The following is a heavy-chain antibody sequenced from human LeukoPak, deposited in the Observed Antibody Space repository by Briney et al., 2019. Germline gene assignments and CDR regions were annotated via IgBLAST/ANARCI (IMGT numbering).Heavy chain of an antibody. CDR2: NNPNSGGT. J-gene: IGHJ3*02. CDR3: ARGYFFTTSDAFDI. V-gene: IGHV1-2*02. Sequence: GASVKVSRKASGYTFTGYYMHWVRQAPGQGLEWMGWNNPNSGGTNYAQKFQGRVTMTRDTSISTAYMELSSLRSEDTAVYYCARGYFFTTSDAFDIWGQGTMVTVSS. CDR1: GYTFTGYY. D-gene: IGHD2/OR15-2a*01.